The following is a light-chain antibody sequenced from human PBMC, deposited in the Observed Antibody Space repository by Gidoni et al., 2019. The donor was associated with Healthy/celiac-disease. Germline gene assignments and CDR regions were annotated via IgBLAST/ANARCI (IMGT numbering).Light chain of an antibody. CDR1: QSISSY. CDR3: QQSYSTLAMYT. Sequence: DIQMTQSPSSLSASVGDRVTITCRASQSISSYLNWYQQKPGKAPKLLIYAASSLQSGVPSRFSGSGSGTDFTLTISSLQPEDFATYYCQQSYSTLAMYTFXQXTKLEIK. CDR2: AAS. V-gene: IGKV1-39*01. J-gene: IGKJ2*01.